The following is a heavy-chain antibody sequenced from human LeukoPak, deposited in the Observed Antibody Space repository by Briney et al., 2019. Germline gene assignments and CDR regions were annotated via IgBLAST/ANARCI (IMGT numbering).Heavy chain of an antibody. J-gene: IGHJ4*02. V-gene: IGHV3-74*01. CDR1: GFTFSSYW. CDR2: INSDESST. CDR3: ARCTTGRTFGSLREIKRSREIDY. D-gene: IGHD1-1*01. Sequence: PGGSLRLSCAASGFTFSSYWMHWVRQAPGQGLVWVSRINSDESSTSYADSVKGRFTISRDNAKNSLYLQMNSLRVEDTAVYYCARCTTGRTFGSLREIKRSREIDYWGQGTLVTVSS.